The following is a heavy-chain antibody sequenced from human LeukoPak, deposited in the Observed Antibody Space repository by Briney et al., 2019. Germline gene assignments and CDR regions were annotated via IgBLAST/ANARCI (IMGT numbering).Heavy chain of an antibody. CDR2: IYYSGSP. V-gene: IGHV4-31*03. J-gene: IGHJ4*02. CDR3: ARGYYGSGSYYIDS. Sequence: KPSQTLSLTCTVSGGSISSGGYYWSWIRQHPGKGLEWIGYIYYSGSPYYNPSLESRVTISVDTSKNQFSLDLSSVTAADTAVYYCARGYYGSGSYYIDSWGQGTLVTVSS. CDR1: GGSISSGGYY. D-gene: IGHD3-10*01.